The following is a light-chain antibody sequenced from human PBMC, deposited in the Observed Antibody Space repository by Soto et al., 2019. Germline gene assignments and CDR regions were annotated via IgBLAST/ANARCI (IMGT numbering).Light chain of an antibody. CDR1: QSVSNNY. CDR2: GAS. CDR3: QQYYSTLWT. J-gene: IGKJ1*01. Sequence: SVLTQSPGTLSLSPGERATLSFRASQSVSNNYLAWYQQKHRQAPRLLIYGASRRATGIPDRFSGSGSGTDFTLTISSLQAEDVAVYYCQQYYSTLWTFGQGTKV. V-gene: IGKV3-20*01.